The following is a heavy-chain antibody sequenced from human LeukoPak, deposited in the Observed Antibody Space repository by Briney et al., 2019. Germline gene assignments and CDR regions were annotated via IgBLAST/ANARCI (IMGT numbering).Heavy chain of an antibody. CDR3: ARDPRWSFDY. CDR1: GFTVSRDY. CDR2: IYSGGSR. Sequence: GRSLRLSCAASGFTVSRDYMSWVRQAPGKGLEWVSIIYSGGSRDYADSVKGRFTISRDNARNSLYLQMNSLRPEDTAVYYCARDPRWSFDYWGQGTLVTVSS. V-gene: IGHV3-66*01. D-gene: IGHD3-3*01. J-gene: IGHJ4*02.